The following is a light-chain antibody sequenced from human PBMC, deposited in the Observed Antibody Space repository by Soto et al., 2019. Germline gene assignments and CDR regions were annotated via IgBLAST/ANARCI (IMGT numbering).Light chain of an antibody. CDR1: QSISSY. CDR3: QQYESLPLT. V-gene: IGKV1-33*01. CDR2: DAS. J-gene: IGKJ5*01. Sequence: DIQMTQSPSSLSASVGDRVTITFRASQSISSYLNWYQQKPGKAPKLLIYDASDLETGVPSRFSGSGSGTGFTFTISSLQPEDFATYYCQQYESLPLTFGQGTRLEIK.